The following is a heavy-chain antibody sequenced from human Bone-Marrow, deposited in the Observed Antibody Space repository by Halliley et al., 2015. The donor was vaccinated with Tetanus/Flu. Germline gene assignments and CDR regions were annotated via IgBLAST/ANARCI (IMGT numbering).Heavy chain of an antibody. CDR2: LSNDRSTT. D-gene: IGHD1-26*01. CDR1: GFTFNNFA. J-gene: IGHJ4*03. CDR3: ARTPYPIAGATDGYFDY. Sequence: SLRLSCAASGFTFNNFAMHWVRQAPGKGLEYVAALSNDRSTTYYANSVKGRFVISRDNLKKTLYLQMGSLRAEDMAVYYCARTPYPIAGATDGYFDYWGQGTLVTVSS. V-gene: IGHV3-64*01.